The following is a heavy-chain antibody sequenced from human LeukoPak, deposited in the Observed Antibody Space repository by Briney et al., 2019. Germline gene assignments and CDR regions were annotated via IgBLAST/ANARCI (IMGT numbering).Heavy chain of an antibody. CDR1: GGSFSGYY. V-gene: IGHV4-34*01. J-gene: IGHJ4*02. D-gene: IGHD6-13*01. CDR3: ARGLGYSSSWYY. Sequence: SETLSLTCAVYGGSFSGYYWSWIRQPPGKGLEWIGEINHSGSTNYNPSLKSRVTISVGTSKNQFSLKLSSVTAADTAVYYCARGLGYSSSWYYWGQGTLVTVSS. CDR2: INHSGST.